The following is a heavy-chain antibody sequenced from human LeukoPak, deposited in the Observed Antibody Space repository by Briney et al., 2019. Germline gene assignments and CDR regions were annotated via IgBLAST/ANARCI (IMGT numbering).Heavy chain of an antibody. D-gene: IGHD1-26*01. V-gene: IGHV3-74*01. CDR2: INNDGSGT. CDR1: GFTFSSYW. J-gene: IGHJ5*02. CDR3: ARGRNLGYNWFDP. Sequence: PGGSLRLSCAASGFTFSSYWMHWVRQAPGKGLVWVSRINNDGSGTSYADSVKGRFTFSRDNAKNTLYLQMNSLRAEDTAVYYCARGRNLGYNWFDPWGQGTLVTVSS.